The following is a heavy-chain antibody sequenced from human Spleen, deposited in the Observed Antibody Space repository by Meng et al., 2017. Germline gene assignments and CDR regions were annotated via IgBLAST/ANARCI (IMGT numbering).Heavy chain of an antibody. D-gene: IGHD4-11*01. CDR2: INHSGST. CDR1: GGSFSGYY. Sequence: QVQLQPWGEGLLKPSETLSLTCAVYGGSFSGYYWSWIRQPPGKGLEWIGEINHSGSTNYNPSLKSRVTISVDTSKNQFSLRLNSVTAADSAVYYCARGPTTMAHDFDYWGQGTLVTVSS. V-gene: IGHV4-34*01. CDR3: ARGPTTMAHDFDY. J-gene: IGHJ4*02.